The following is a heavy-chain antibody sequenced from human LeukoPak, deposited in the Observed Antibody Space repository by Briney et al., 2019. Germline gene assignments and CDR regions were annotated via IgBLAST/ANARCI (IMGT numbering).Heavy chain of an antibody. CDR3: ARVPGYGDYGPNWFDP. CDR1: GFTFSSYS. V-gene: IGHV3-21*01. D-gene: IGHD4-17*01. J-gene: IGHJ5*02. Sequence: GGSLRLSCAASGFTFSSYSMNWVRQAPGKGLEWVSSISSSSSYIYYADSVKGRFTISRDNAKNSLYLQMNSLRAEDTAVYYCARVPGYGDYGPNWFDPWGQGTLVTVSS. CDR2: ISSSSSYI.